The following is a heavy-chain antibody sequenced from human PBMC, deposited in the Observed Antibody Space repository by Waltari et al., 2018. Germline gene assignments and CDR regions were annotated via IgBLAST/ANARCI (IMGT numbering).Heavy chain of an antibody. V-gene: IGHV4-39*01. CDR3: ATYIGASLGTAAFDV. CDR2: VSYTGAT. CDR1: GGHITSNPHY. J-gene: IGHJ3*01. Sequence: QLQLQESGPGLVKPSETLSLTCSVSGGHITSNPHYWGWIRQPPGQGLQWIATVSYTGATYSSPSLESRVTISRDTSKNQVSLKLGSVTAADTAVYYCATYIGASLGTAAFDVWGQGTMLTVSS. D-gene: IGHD5-12*01.